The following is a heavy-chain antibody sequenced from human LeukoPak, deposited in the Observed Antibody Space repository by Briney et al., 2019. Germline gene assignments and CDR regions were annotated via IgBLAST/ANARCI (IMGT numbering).Heavy chain of an antibody. V-gene: IGHV4-34*01. D-gene: IGHD3-9*01. CDR2: INHSGST. CDR1: GGSFSGYY. J-gene: IGHJ5*02. Sequence: SETLSLTCAVYGGSFSGYYWSWIRQPPGKGLDWIGEINHSGSTNYNPSLKSRVTISVDTSKNQFSLKLSSVTAADTAVYYFARQAADGIRYFDWLRGGWFDPWGQGTLVTVSS. CDR3: ARQAADGIRYFDWLRGGWFDP.